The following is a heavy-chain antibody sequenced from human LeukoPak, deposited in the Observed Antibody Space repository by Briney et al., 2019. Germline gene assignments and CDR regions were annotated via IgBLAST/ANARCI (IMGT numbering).Heavy chain of an antibody. V-gene: IGHV3-74*01. D-gene: IGHD5-18*01. J-gene: IGHJ6*02. CDR2: INSDGSST. CDR1: GFTFSSYW. Sequence: SGGSLRPSCAASGFTFSSYWMHWVRQAPGKGLVWVSRINSDGSSTSYADSVKGRFTISRDNAKNTLYLQMNSLRAEDTAVYYCARDRCTYSPWYYGMDVWGQGTTVTVSS. CDR3: ARDRCTYSPWYYGMDV.